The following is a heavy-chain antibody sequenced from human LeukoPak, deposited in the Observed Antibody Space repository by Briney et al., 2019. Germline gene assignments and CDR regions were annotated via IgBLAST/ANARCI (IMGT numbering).Heavy chain of an antibody. Sequence: GASVKVSCKASGYTFTSYGISWVRQAPGQGLEWMGWISAYNGNTNYAQKLQGRVTMTTDTSTSTAYMELSSLRSEDAAVYYCARGSLDILTGYYRVAYYFDYWGQGTLVTVSS. CDR3: ARGSLDILTGYYRVAYYFDY. J-gene: IGHJ4*02. D-gene: IGHD3-9*01. V-gene: IGHV1-18*01. CDR2: ISAYNGNT. CDR1: GYTFTSYG.